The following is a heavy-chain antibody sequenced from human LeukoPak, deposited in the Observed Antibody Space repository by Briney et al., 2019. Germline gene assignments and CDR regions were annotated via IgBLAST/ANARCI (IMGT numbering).Heavy chain of an antibody. CDR1: GYTFTSYG. Sequence: GASVKVSCKASGYTFTSYGISWVRQAPGQGLEWMGWISAYNGNTNYAQKLQGRVTMTTDTSTSTAYMELRSLRSDDTAVYYCARENRYSYGPHKNDYWGQGTLVTVSS. CDR2: ISAYNGNT. V-gene: IGHV1-18*01. J-gene: IGHJ4*02. CDR3: ARENRYSYGPHKNDY. D-gene: IGHD5-18*01.